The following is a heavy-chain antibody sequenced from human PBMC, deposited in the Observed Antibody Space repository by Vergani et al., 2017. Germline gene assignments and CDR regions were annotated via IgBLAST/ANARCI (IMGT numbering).Heavy chain of an antibody. CDR3: ARARPSNFDYYDSSGYYYVAYYGMDV. CDR2: ISSSSSYI. Sequence: EVQLVESGGGLVKPGGSLRLSCAASGFTFSSYSMNWVRQAPGTGLEWVSSISSSSSYIYYADSVKGRFTISRDNAKNSLYLQMNSLRAEDTAVYYCARARPSNFDYYDSSGYYYVAYYGMDVWGQGTTVTVSS. J-gene: IGHJ6*02. V-gene: IGHV3-21*01. D-gene: IGHD3-22*01. CDR1: GFTFSSYS.